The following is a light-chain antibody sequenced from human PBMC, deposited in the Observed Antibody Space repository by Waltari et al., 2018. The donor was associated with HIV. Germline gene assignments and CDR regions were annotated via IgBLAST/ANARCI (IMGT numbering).Light chain of an antibody. V-gene: IGLV3-21*02. Sequence: SYVLTQPPPVSVAPGQTAKITCGGNNIGSKSVHWYQQKSGQAPVLVFYDDSDRPSGIPERFSGSNSGNSATLTINRVEAGDEADYSCQVWDSSSDHWVFGGGTKLTVL. J-gene: IGLJ3*02. CDR3: QVWDSSSDHWV. CDR2: DDS. CDR1: NIGSKS.